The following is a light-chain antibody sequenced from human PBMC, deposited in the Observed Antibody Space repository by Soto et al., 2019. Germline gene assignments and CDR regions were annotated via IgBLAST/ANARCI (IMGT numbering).Light chain of an antibody. CDR1: QSRLDRAGCPS. CDR3: MQASQFPWT. CDR2: QIS. V-gene: IGKV2-24*01. Sequence: DIVMTQTPLSSPVTLGQPASISCRSSQSRLDRAGCPSLSWLHQRPGQPPRLLIYQISNRFSGVPDRFSGSGAGTDFTLTISRVEAEDVGVYYCMQASQFPWTFGQGTKVEIK. J-gene: IGKJ1*01.